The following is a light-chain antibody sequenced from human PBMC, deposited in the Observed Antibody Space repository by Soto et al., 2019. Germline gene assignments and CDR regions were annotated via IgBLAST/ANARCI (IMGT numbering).Light chain of an antibody. CDR2: GVS. J-gene: IGLJ1*01. Sequence: SVLTQPASVSASPGQSITISCSGTSSDVGAYNYVAWYQQFPGKTPKLIIYGVSSRPSGVSSRFSGSKSGNTAPLTISGLQAEAEADYYCISYTGSSTSYVFGTGTKVTVL. CDR1: SSDVGAYNY. V-gene: IGLV2-14*01. CDR3: ISYTGSSTSYV.